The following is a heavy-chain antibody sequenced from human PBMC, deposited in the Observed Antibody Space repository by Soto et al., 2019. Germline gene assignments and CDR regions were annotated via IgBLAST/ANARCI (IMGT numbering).Heavy chain of an antibody. J-gene: IGHJ4*02. D-gene: IGHD6-13*01. CDR3: ARGVGTCDRRSRGCSNSWYTTLEY. Sequence: QVHLVESGGGVVQPGRSLRLSCAASGFTFSSYGMHWVRQAPGKGLEWVAVIWYDGSNKYYADSVKGRFTISRDNSKNTVDLQMTSLRAEDTAVYYWARGVGTCDRRSRGCSNSWYTTLEYWGQGTLVTVSS. CDR2: IWYDGSNK. CDR1: GFTFSSYG. V-gene: IGHV3-33*01.